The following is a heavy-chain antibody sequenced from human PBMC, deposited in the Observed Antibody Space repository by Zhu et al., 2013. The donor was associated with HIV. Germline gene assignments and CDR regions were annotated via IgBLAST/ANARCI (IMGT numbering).Heavy chain of an antibody. CDR3: AVCSTSCQWGNYYYYYYMDV. Sequence: QVQLVQSGAEVKKPGSSVKVSCKASGGTFSSYAISWVRQAPGQGLEWMGGIIPIFGTANYAQKFQGRVTITADESTSTAYMELSSLRSEDTAVYYCAVCSTSCQWGNYYYYYYMDVWGKGTTVTVSS. V-gene: IGHV1-69*01. D-gene: IGHD2-2*01. J-gene: IGHJ6*03. CDR2: IIPIFGTA. CDR1: GGTFSSYA.